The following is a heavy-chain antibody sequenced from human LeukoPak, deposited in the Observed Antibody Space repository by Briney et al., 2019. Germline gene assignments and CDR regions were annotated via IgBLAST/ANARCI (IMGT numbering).Heavy chain of an antibody. D-gene: IGHD6-13*01. V-gene: IGHV3-23*01. Sequence: GGTLRLSCEASGFTFSSYAMHWVRQAPGKGLEWVAGISSSGAPTSCAGYVKGRLTISRDNSNNTLSLQMNSLRDDDTAIYYCAKSVAASGVNYFDNWGQGTLVTVSS. J-gene: IGHJ4*02. CDR3: AKSVAASGVNYFDN. CDR1: GFTFSSYA. CDR2: ISSSGAPT.